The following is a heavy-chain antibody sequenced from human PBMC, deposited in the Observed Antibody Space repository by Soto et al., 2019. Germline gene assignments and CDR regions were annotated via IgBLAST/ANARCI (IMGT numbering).Heavy chain of an antibody. CDR2: IYPSGGST. CDR3: ARENIVVASGVIRHYYRMDV. J-gene: IGHJ6*02. CDR1: GYTFTNYY. Sequence: ASVKVSCKASGYTFTNYYMHWVRQAPGQGLEWMGIIYPSGGSTTYAQKFQGRVTMTRDTSTSTVYMDLSSLRFEDTAVYYCARENIVVASGVIRHYYRMDVWGQGTTVTVSS. V-gene: IGHV1-46*01. D-gene: IGHD2-2*01.